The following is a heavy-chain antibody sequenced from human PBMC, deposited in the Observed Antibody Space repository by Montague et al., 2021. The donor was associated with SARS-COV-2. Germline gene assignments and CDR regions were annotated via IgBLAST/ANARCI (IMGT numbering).Heavy chain of an antibody. D-gene: IGHD3-10*02. CDR1: GGSISSSYYY. J-gene: IGHJ3*02. Sequence: SETLSLTCTVSGGSISSSYYYWVWHPQPPGKGLKWNGSIYDSSSSNYNLYIKSSVTISVYTYQNPFSLKLSSVTDAATAVYSCARRERKLLPVATTFGGFDIWGQGTLVTVSS. V-gene: IGHV4-39*02. CDR3: ARRERKLLPVATTFGGFDI. CDR2: IYDSSSS.